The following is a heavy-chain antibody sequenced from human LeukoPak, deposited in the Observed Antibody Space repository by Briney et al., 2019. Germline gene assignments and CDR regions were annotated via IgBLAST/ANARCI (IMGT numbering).Heavy chain of an antibody. CDR1: GGSISSSSYY. CDR3: ARATDRYFDY. V-gene: IGHV4-39*01. Sequence: PSETLSLTCTVSGGSISSSSYYWGWIRQPPGKGLEWIGSIYYSGSTYYNPSLKSRVTISVDTSKNQFSLQLNSVTPEDTAVYYCARATDRYFDYWGQGTLVTVSS. J-gene: IGHJ4*02. D-gene: IGHD1-26*01. CDR2: IYYSGST.